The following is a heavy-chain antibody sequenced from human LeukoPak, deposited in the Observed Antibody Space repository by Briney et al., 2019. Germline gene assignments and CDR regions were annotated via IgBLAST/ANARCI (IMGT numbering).Heavy chain of an antibody. CDR1: GFTFSSKW. J-gene: IGHJ5*02. CDR2: ISSSGSNI. D-gene: IGHD6-19*01. CDR3: ARISIVVAGNTDMYNWFDP. V-gene: IGHV3-48*03. Sequence: QPGGSLRLSCAASGFTFSSKWMSWVRQAPGKGLEWVSYISSSGSNIYYADSVKGRFTISRDNAKNSLYLQMNSLRAEDTGVYYCARISIVVAGNTDMYNWFDPWGQGTLVTVSS.